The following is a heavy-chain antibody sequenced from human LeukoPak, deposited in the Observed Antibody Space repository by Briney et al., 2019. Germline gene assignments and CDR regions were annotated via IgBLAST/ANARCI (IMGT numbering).Heavy chain of an antibody. CDR1: GFPFSNYS. D-gene: IGHD5-18*01. CDR3: ARGGAMVSPDY. CDR2: ISSSSSYI. V-gene: IGHV3-21*01. J-gene: IGHJ4*02. Sequence: GGPLRLPCAASGFPFSNYSMKWVRQAPGKGLEWVTSISSSSSYIYYADSVKGRFTISRDNAKNSLHLQMNSLRAEDTAVYYCARGGAMVSPDYWGQGTLVTVSS.